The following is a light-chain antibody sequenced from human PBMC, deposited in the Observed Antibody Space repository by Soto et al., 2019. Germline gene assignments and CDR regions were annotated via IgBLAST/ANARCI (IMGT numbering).Light chain of an antibody. V-gene: IGLV2-8*01. J-gene: IGLJ3*02. Sequence: QPALTQPPSASGSPGQSVTISCTGTSSDVGGYNYVSWYQQHPGKAPKLMIYEVSKRPSGVPDRFSGSKSGNTASLTVSGLRAEDEADYYCSSYAGSNNLVFGGGTKLTVL. CDR3: SSYAGSNNLV. CDR2: EVS. CDR1: SSDVGGYNY.